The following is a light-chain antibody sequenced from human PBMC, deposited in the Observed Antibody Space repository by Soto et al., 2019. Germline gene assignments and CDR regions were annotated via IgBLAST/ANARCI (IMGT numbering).Light chain of an antibody. CDR3: QQYYNWPPTWT. V-gene: IGKV3-15*01. J-gene: IGKJ1*01. CDR1: QTVTNY. CDR2: DSS. Sequence: EIFLTQSPDTLSLSPGERATRTCRGTQTVTNYIAWYQQKPGQAPRLLIYDSSSRATGVPARFSGSGSGTEFSLAISSLQPEDLAVYYCQQYYNWPPTWTFGQGTKVDIK.